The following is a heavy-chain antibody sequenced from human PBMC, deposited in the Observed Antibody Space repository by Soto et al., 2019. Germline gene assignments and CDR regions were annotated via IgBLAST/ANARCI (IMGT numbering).Heavy chain of an antibody. Sequence: GGSLRLSCAASGFTFSNYGIIWVRQAPGKGLEWVSGISGGGGSTYYADSVKGRFTISRDNSKNTLSLQMNGLGADDTAIYYCVAAGVRFTDAFDIWGQGTVVTVSS. CDR2: ISGGGGST. CDR1: GFTFSNYG. CDR3: VAAGVRFTDAFDI. D-gene: IGHD3-3*01. J-gene: IGHJ3*02. V-gene: IGHV3-23*01.